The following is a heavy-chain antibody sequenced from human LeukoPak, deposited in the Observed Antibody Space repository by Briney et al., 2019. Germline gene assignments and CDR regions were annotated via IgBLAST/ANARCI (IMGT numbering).Heavy chain of an antibody. D-gene: IGHD2-21*02. J-gene: IGHJ3*02. CDR2: INPNSGGT. V-gene: IGHV1-2*02. Sequence: ASVKVSCKASGYTFTGYYLHWVRQAPGQGLEWMGWINPNSGGTNYAQKFQGRVTMTRDTSISTAYMELSRLRSDDTAVYYCASRDYYVRGAFDIWGQGTMVTVSS. CDR3: ASRDYYVRGAFDI. CDR1: GYTFTGYY.